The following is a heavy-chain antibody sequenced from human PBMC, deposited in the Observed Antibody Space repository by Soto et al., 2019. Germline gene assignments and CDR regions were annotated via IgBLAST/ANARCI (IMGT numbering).Heavy chain of an antibody. Sequence: SVKVSCKASGGTFSSYAISWVRQAPGQGLEWMGGIIPIFGTANYAQKFQGRVTITADESTSTAYMELSSLRSEDTAVYYCAKGGPLRYFDWPRARRYYYGMDVWGQGTTVTVSS. D-gene: IGHD3-9*01. CDR3: AKGGPLRYFDWPRARRYYYGMDV. CDR2: IIPIFGTA. CDR1: GGTFSSYA. J-gene: IGHJ6*02. V-gene: IGHV1-69*13.